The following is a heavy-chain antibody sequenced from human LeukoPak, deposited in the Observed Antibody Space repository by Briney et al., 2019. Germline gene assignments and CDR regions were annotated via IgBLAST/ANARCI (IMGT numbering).Heavy chain of an antibody. Sequence: GASVKVSCMASGFTLTDFYILWVRQAPGQGLEWMGWINPNSGSTSFARKFQGRVTMTRDTSISTAYMELSRLRSDDTAVYYCARTTGGYGASTNCLFSYWGKRRSVTVSS. V-gene: IGHV1-2*02. CDR3: ARTTGGYGASTNCLFSY. CDR1: GFTLTDFY. J-gene: IGHJ6*04. D-gene: IGHD2-2*01. CDR2: INPNSGST.